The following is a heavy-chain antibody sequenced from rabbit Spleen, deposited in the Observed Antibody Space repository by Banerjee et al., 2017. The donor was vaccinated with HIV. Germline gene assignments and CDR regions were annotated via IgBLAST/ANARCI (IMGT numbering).Heavy chain of an antibody. CDR2: IDLVFGST. CDR3: VRDLGYDDYSEKGSFNL. J-gene: IGHJ4*01. Sequence: QEQLVEAGGGLVQPGGFLKLSCKASGVVFSSYGVSGVRQARGKGLGWIGSIDLVFGSTYSASWVTGRIAISSSNDQSTLYLQLNSLTVAYTAPYFCVRDLGYDDYSEKGSFNLWGPGPLVPVS. V-gene: IGHV1S47*01. CDR1: GVVFSSYG. D-gene: IGHD2-1*01.